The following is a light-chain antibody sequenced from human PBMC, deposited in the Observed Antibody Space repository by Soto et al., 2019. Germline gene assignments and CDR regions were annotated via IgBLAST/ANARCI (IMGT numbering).Light chain of an antibody. J-gene: IGKJ4*01. CDR2: DAS. Sequence: DIQMTQSPSTLSASIGDRVTITCRASQSITTFLAWYQQKPGKAPQILIYDASKLEPGVPSRLSGGGSGTEFTLTISSLQPDDFATYYCQQYSTYPLTSGGGTRVEIK. V-gene: IGKV1-5*01. CDR1: QSITTF. CDR3: QQYSTYPLT.